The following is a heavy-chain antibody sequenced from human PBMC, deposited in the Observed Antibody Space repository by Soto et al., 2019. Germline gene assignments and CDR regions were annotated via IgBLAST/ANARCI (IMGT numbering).Heavy chain of an antibody. CDR1: GGSISSGGYY. V-gene: IGHV4-31*03. D-gene: IGHD3-10*01. CDR2: IYYSGST. J-gene: IGHJ6*02. CDR3: ARLGSYQTYYYYYGMDV. Sequence: SETLSLTCTVSGGSISSGGYYWSWIRQHPGKGLEWIGYIYYSGSTYYNPSLKSRVTISVDTSKNQFSLKLSSVTAADTAVYYCARLGSYQTYYYYYGMDVWGQGTTVTVS.